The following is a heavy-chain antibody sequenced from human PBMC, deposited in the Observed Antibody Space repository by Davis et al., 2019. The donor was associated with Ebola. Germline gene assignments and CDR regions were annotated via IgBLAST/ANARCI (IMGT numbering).Heavy chain of an antibody. CDR3: ARATHMDY. CDR1: GFTFSSYG. CDR2: ISYDGSNK. Sequence: GESLKISCAASGFTFSSYGMNWVRQAPGKGLEWVAVISYDGSNKYYADSVKGRFTISRDNSKNTLYLQMNSLRAEDTAVYYCARATHMDYWGQGTLVTVSS. D-gene: IGHD2-21*01. V-gene: IGHV3-30*03. J-gene: IGHJ4*02.